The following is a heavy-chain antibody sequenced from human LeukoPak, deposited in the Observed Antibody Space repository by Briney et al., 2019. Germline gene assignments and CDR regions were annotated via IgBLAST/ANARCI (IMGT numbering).Heavy chain of an antibody. CDR1: GFTFSSYA. Sequence: GGSLRLSCAASGFTFSSYAMSWVRQGPGKGLEWVSAISGSGGSTYYADSVKGRFTISRGNSKNTLYLQMNSLRAEDTAVYYCAIRGYSGYDYFYYMDVWGKGTTVTVSS. V-gene: IGHV3-23*01. J-gene: IGHJ6*03. D-gene: IGHD5-12*01. CDR3: AIRGYSGYDYFYYMDV. CDR2: ISGSGGST.